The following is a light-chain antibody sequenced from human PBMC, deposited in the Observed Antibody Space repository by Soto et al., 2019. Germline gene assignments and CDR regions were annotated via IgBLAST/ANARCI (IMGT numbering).Light chain of an antibody. CDR1: QTISNW. CDR3: QQYSNYPRT. V-gene: IGKV1-5*03. Sequence: DIQMTQSPFTLSAFLGDSVTITCRACQTISNWLAWYQQKPGKAPKLLIYKASGLEGGVPSRFSGSGSGTEFTLTINNLQPDDFATYFCQQYSNYPRTFGQGNKVES. J-gene: IGKJ1*01. CDR2: KAS.